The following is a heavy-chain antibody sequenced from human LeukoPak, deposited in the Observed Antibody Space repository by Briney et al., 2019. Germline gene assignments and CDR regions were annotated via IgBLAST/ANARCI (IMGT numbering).Heavy chain of an antibody. V-gene: IGHV1-18*01. CDR3: ARWYSSGWTYNWFDP. D-gene: IGHD6-19*01. CDR1: GYTFTSYG. J-gene: IGHJ5*02. Sequence: GASVKVSCKASGYTFTSYGISWVRQAPGQGREWMGWISAYNGNTNYAQKLQGRVTMTTDTSTSTAYMELRSLRSDDTAVYYCARWYSSGWTYNWFDPWGQGTLVTVSS. CDR2: ISAYNGNT.